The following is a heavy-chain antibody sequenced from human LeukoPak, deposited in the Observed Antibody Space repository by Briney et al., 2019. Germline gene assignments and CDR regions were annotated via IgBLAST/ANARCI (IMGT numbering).Heavy chain of an antibody. V-gene: IGHV1-8*01. CDR3: ARGYSSGWYESYYYYYYYMDV. J-gene: IGHJ6*03. Sequence: GASVKVSCKASGYTFTSYDINWVRQATGQGIEWMGWMNPNSGNTGYAQKFQGRVTMTRNTSISTAYMELSSLRSEDTAVYYCARGYSSGWYESYYYYYYYMDVWGKGTTVTVSS. D-gene: IGHD6-19*01. CDR2: MNPNSGNT. CDR1: GYTFTSYD.